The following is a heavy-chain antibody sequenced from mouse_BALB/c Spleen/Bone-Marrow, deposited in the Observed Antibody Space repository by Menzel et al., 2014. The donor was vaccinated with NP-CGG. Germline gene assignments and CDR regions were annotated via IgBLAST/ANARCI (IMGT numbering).Heavy chain of an antibody. V-gene: IGHV1-85*01. CDR1: GYTFXSYD. D-gene: IGHD2-4*01. Sequence: QVQLKQSGAELVKPGASVKLSCKASGYTFXSYDINWVRQRPEQGLEWIGWIFPGDGSTKYNEKFKGKATLTTDKSSSTAYTQLSRLTSEDSAVYFFARRVYYDYDGGAWFAYWGQGTLDTVSA. J-gene: IGHJ3*01. CDR3: ARRVYYDYDGGAWFAY. CDR2: IFPGDGST.